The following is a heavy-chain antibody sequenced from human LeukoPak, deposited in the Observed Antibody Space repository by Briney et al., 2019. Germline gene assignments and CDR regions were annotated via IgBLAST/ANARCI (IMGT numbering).Heavy chain of an antibody. CDR2: ISAYNGNT. Sequence: ASVKVSCKASGFTFTNYGFSWVRQAPGQGLEWMGWISAYNGNTKNAQKFQDRVTMTTDASTSTAYMELRSLTSDDTAVYCARACSSGCHTGCDPWGQGTQVTVSS. V-gene: IGHV1-18*01. CDR3: ARACSSGCHTGCDP. CDR1: GFTFTNYG. J-gene: IGHJ5*02. D-gene: IGHD6-25*01.